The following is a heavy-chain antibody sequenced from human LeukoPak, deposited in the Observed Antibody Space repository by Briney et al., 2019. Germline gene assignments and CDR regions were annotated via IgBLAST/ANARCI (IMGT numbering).Heavy chain of an antibody. J-gene: IGHJ4*02. Sequence: ASVKVSCKASGYTFTGYYMHWVRQAPGQGLEWMGWINPNSGGTNYAQKFRGRVTMTRDTSISTAYMELSRLRSDDTAVYYCAREDHIVVVPAAIDYFDYWGQGTLVTVSS. CDR3: AREDHIVVVPAAIDYFDY. CDR2: INPNSGGT. V-gene: IGHV1-2*02. CDR1: GYTFTGYY. D-gene: IGHD2-2*01.